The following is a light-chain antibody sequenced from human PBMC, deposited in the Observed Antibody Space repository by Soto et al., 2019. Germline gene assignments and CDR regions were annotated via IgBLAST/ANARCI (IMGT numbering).Light chain of an antibody. CDR1: QTVTSNY. Sequence: EIVLTQSPGTLSLSPGERATLSCRASQTVTSNYLAWYQRKPGQAPRLLIYGASSRATDIPDRFSGSGSGTDFTLTIATLEPEDFAVYFCQQYAGSPSTFGQGTEVEVK. CDR3: QQYAGSPST. J-gene: IGKJ1*01. V-gene: IGKV3-20*01. CDR2: GAS.